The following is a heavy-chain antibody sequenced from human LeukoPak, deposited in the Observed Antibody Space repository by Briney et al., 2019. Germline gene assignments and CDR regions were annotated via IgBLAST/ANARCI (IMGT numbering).Heavy chain of an antibody. J-gene: IGHJ3*02. CDR3: ARHRSDSGDYDAFDI. D-gene: IGHD4-17*01. Sequence: GGSLRLSCAASGFTFSDYYMSWIRQAPGKGLEWVSYISSSGSTIYYADSVKGRFTISRDNAKNSLFLQMNSLRAEDTAVYYCARHRSDSGDYDAFDIWGQGTMVTVSA. CDR1: GFTFSDYY. CDR2: ISSSGSTI. V-gene: IGHV3-11*01.